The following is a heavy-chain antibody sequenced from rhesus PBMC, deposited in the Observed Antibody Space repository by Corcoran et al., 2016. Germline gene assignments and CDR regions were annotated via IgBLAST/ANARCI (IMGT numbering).Heavy chain of an antibody. V-gene: IGHV4-80*01. CDR1: GGSFSSYW. J-gene: IGHJ4*01. CDR3: ARRGYSGYSYGDYFDY. Sequence: QVQLQESGPGLVKPSETLSLTCAVSGGSFSSYWWSWIRQPPGKGLEWIGEINGNSGSTNYNPSLKSRVTISKDAAKNPFSLKLSSVTAADTAVYYCARRGYSGYSYGDYFDYWGQGVLVTVSS. D-gene: IGHD5-42*01. CDR2: INGNSGST.